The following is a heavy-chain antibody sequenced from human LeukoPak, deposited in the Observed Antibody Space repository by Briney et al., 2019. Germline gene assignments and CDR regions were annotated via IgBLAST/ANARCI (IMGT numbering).Heavy chain of an antibody. J-gene: IGHJ4*02. CDR1: GFTFSSYG. V-gene: IGHV3-23*01. Sequence: VGSLRLSCAASGFTFSSYGMSWVRQAPGKGLEWVSAMSDSGGSTYYADSVKGRFTISRDNSKNTVYRQLKSLRAEDTAVYYCAQDRRGCSGTRCYYRFYYRGQGTLVTVSS. CDR3: AQDRRGCSGTRCYYRFYY. D-gene: IGHD2-2*01. CDR2: MSDSGGST.